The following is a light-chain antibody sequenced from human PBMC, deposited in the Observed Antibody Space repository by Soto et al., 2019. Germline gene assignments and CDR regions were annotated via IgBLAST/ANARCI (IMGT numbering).Light chain of an antibody. V-gene: IGKV4-1*01. CDR2: WAS. Sequence: DIVMTQSPDSLAVSLGERATINCKSSQSVLYSSDNKNYLGWYQQKTGQPPKLLIYWASTRTSGVPDRFSGSGSGTDFTLTISSLQAEDVAVYYCQQYYSTPLTFGGGTKVEIK. CDR1: QSVLYSSDNKNY. J-gene: IGKJ4*01. CDR3: QQYYSTPLT.